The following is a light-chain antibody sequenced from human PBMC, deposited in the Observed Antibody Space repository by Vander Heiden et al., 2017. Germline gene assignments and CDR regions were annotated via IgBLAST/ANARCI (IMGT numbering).Light chain of an antibody. CDR1: NIGSKN. CDR2: RDS. J-gene: IGLJ2*01. V-gene: IGLV3-9*01. Sequence: SYELTQPLSVSVALGQTARITCGGNNIGSKNVHWYQQKPGQAPVLVIYRDSNRPSGIPERFSGSNSGKTAKLTISRAQAGEEADYYCQVWDSSTVVFGGGTKLTVL. CDR3: QVWDSSTVV.